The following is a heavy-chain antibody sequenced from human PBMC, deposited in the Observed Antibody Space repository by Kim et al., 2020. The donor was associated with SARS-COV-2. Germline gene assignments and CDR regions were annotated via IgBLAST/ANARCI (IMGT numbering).Heavy chain of an antibody. CDR3: ARGPRYDLD. J-gene: IGHJ4*02. D-gene: IGHD3-3*01. CDR2: GRT. Sequence: GRTNSTPSLKSRVTIVVDTSKNPFSLKLSSVTAADTAVYYCARGPRYDLDWGQGTLLTVSS. V-gene: IGHV4-34*01.